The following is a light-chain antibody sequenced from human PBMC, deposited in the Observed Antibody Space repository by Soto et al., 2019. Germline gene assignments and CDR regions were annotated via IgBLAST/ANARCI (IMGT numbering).Light chain of an antibody. CDR3: SSYTNINTRACV. CDR1: SGDIGSYNR. Sequence: QSALTQPASVSGSPGQSITIPCTGTSGDIGSYNRVSWYQQHPGKAPKLIIYEVTDRPSGVSNRFSGSKSGNTASLTISGLQAEDEAEYYCSSYTNINTRACVFGTGTKVTAL. CDR2: EVT. J-gene: IGLJ1*01. V-gene: IGLV2-14*01.